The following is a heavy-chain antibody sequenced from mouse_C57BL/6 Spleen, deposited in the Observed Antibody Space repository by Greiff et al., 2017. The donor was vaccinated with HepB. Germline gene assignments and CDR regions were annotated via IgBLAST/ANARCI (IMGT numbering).Heavy chain of an antibody. J-gene: IGHJ4*01. V-gene: IGHV5-17*01. CDR3: ARTTGDAMDY. Sequence: EVQRVESGGGLVKPGGSLKLSCAASGFTFSDYGMHWVRQAPGKGLEWVAYISSGSSTIYYADTVKGRFTIARDNAKNTLFLQMTSLRSEDTAMYYCARTTGDAMDYWGQGTSVTVSS. CDR1: GFTFSDYG. D-gene: IGHD5-5*01. CDR2: ISSGSSTI.